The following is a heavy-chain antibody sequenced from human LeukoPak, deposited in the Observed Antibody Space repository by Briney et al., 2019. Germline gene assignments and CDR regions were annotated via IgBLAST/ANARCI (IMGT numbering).Heavy chain of an antibody. CDR3: ARSFIRGSSLTSVSSRFDP. CDR2: INHSGST. J-gene: IGHJ5*02. CDR1: GGSFSGYY. D-gene: IGHD6-13*01. Sequence: PSETLSLTCAVYGGSFSGYYWSWIRQPPGKGLEWIGEINHSGSTNYNPSLKSRVTISVDTSKNQFSLKLSSVTAADTAVYYCARSFIRGSSLTSVSSRFDPWGQGTLVTVSS. V-gene: IGHV4-34*01.